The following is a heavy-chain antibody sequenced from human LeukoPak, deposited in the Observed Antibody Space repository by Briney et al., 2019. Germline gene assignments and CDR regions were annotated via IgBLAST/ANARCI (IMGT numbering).Heavy chain of an antibody. V-gene: IGHV4-34*01. CDR3: AREGTTPPLGDYYYGMDV. J-gene: IGHJ6*02. CDR1: GGSFSGYY. CDR2: INHSGST. D-gene: IGHD1-1*01. Sequence: SETLSLTCAVYGGSFSGYYWSWIRQPPGKGLEWIGEINHSGSTNYNPSLKSRVTISVDTSENQFSLKLSSVTAADTAVYYCAREGTTPPLGDYYYGMDVWGQGTTVTVSS.